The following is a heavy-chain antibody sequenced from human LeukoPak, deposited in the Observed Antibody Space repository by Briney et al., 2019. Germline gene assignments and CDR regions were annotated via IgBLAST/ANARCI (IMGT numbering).Heavy chain of an antibody. CDR3: ARDPRSTVTKSFHYYYGSDV. CDR1: GYTFTNYY. D-gene: IGHD4-17*01. V-gene: IGHV1-46*01. CDR2: INPSGGST. J-gene: IGHJ6*04. Sequence: ASVKVSCKASGYTFTNYYIHWVRQAPGQGLEWMGVINPSGGSTTYAQKFQGRVTMTRDTSTSTLYMELRSLRSEDTAVYYCARDPRSTVTKSFHYYYGSDVWGTGTTVTVSS.